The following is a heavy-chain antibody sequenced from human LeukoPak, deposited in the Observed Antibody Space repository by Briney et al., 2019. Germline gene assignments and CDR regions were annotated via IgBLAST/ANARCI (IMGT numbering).Heavy chain of an antibody. Sequence: SETLSLTCTVSGGSISSYYWSWIRQPPGKGLEWIGYIYYSGSTKHSPSLKSRVTISVDTSKNQFSLKLSSVAAADTAVYYCARDERSRYYYMDVWGKGTTVTVSS. CDR1: GGSISSYY. J-gene: IGHJ6*03. CDR3: ARDERSRYYYMDV. V-gene: IGHV4-59*01. CDR2: IYYSGST.